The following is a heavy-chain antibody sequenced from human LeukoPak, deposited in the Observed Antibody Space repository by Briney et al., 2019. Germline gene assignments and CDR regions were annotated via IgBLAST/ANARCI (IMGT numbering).Heavy chain of an antibody. CDR3: ARGRTFDN. Sequence: SSETLSLTCTVSGGSISSYYWSWIRQPPGKGLEWIGNIYDRGSTKYNPSLKSRVTISVDTSKNQFSLRLSSVTAADTAVYYCARGRTFDNWGQGTLVTVSS. CDR1: GGSISSYY. J-gene: IGHJ4*02. CDR2: IYDRGST. V-gene: IGHV4-59*01.